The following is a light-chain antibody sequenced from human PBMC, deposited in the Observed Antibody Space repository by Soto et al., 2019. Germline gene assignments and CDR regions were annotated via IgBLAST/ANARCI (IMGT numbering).Light chain of an antibody. Sequence: EIVLTQSPATLSLSPGERATLSCRASQSVSTYLAWYQQKPGQAPTLLIYEASNRASGIPARFSGSGSGTDFTLTISSLEPEDFAVYYCRQRSNGPSYTFGQGTKLEIK. J-gene: IGKJ2*01. V-gene: IGKV3-11*01. CDR3: RQRSNGPSYT. CDR1: QSVSTY. CDR2: EAS.